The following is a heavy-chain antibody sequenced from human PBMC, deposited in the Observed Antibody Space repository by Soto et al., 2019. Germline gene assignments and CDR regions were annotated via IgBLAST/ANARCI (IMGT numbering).Heavy chain of an antibody. D-gene: IGHD2-15*01. CDR3: ARRSIQVYCSGGSCYSWFAP. V-gene: IGHV4-34*01. Sequence: QVQLQQWGAGLLKPSETLSLTCAVYGGYFSGYYWSWIRQPPGKGLEWVGEINHSGSTNYNPSLSSQVTILGETSKKQFPLKLSYVAAADTAVYYCARRSIQVYCSGGSCYSWFAPLGQGTLVTVS. J-gene: IGHJ5*02. CDR2: INHSGST. CDR1: GGYFSGYY.